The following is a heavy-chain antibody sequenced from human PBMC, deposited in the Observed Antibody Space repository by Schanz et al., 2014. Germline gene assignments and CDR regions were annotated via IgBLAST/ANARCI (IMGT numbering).Heavy chain of an antibody. J-gene: IGHJ4*02. CDR1: GFTFENYA. D-gene: IGHD3-22*01. Sequence: VQLVESGGGLVQPGGSLRLSCAASGFTFENYALTWVRQVPGKGLEWVSRSNWSDGGSAGYADSVRGRFTISRDNAKSSRYLEMNSLRVEDTAFYYCARDASSSDYHLAHWGQGTLVTVSS. CDR3: ARDASSSDYHLAH. V-gene: IGHV3-20*04. CDR2: SNWSDGGSA.